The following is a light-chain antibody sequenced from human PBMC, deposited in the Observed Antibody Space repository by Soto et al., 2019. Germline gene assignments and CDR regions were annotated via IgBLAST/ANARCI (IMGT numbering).Light chain of an antibody. Sequence: EIVLTQSPGTLPLSPGERATLSCRASQSVSSSYLAWYQQKPGQAPRLLIYGASSRATGIPDRFSGSGSGTDFTLTISRLEPEDFAVYYCQQYGRSPLWTFGQGTKADI. CDR2: GAS. J-gene: IGKJ1*01. CDR1: QSVSSSY. CDR3: QQYGRSPLWT. V-gene: IGKV3-20*01.